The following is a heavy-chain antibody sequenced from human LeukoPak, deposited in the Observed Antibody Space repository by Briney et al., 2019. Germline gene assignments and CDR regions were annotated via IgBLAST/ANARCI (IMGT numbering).Heavy chain of an antibody. J-gene: IGHJ4*02. V-gene: IGHV4-34*01. Sequence: SETLSLTCAVYGGSFSGYYWSWIRQPPGKGLEWIGEINHSGSTNYNPSLKSRVTISVDTSKNQFSLKLSSVTAADTAVYYCARGRSPNSGSYPYWGQGTLVTVSS. D-gene: IGHD3-10*01. CDR3: ARGRSPNSGSYPY. CDR2: INHSGST. CDR1: GGSFSGYY.